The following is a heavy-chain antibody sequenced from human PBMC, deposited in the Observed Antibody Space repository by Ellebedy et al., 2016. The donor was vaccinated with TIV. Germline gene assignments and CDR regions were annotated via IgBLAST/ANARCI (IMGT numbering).Heavy chain of an antibody. D-gene: IGHD2-15*01. CDR1: GYTFTGYY. J-gene: IGHJ5*02. V-gene: IGHV1-69*13. Sequence: ASVKVSCKASGYTFTGYYMHWVRQAPGQGLEWMGGIIPIFGTANYAQKFQGRVTITADESTSTAYMELSSLRSEDTAVYYCARDRYCSGGSCRLGFDPWGQGTLVTVSS. CDR3: ARDRYCSGGSCRLGFDP. CDR2: IIPIFGTA.